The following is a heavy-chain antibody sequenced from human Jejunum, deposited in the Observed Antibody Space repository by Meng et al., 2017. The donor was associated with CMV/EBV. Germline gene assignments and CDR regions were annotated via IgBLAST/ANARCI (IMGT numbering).Heavy chain of an antibody. D-gene: IGHD6-25*01. CDR2: IDNSGGT. V-gene: IGHV3-66*03. CDR3: AGGHSGHY. J-gene: IGHJ4*02. Sequence: LSLSFPASGFPVNNDHMSWARQPPGKGLEWVSVIDNSGGTHYVDSVKGRFTISRDNSENTIYLQMNSLRREDTAVYYCAGGHSGHYWGQGTLVTVSS. CDR1: GFPVNNDH.